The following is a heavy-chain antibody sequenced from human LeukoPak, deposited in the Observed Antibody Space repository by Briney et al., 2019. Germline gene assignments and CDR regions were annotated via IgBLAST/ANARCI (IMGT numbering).Heavy chain of an antibody. CDR2: IYTSGST. V-gene: IGHV4-61*02. CDR1: GGSISSGSYY. Sequence: SQTLSLTCTVSGGSISSGSYYWSWIRQPAGKGLEWIGRIYTSGSTNYNPSLKSRVTISVDTSKNQFSLKLSSVTAADTAVYFCARETGGLDYFDYLGQGNPGTGSP. D-gene: IGHD1-26*01. CDR3: ARETGGLDYFDY. J-gene: IGHJ4*02.